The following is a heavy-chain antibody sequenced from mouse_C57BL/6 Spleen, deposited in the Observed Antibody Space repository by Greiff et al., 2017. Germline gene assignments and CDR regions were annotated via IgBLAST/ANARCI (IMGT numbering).Heavy chain of an antibody. CDR3: ATPLPYYRTRFAY. D-gene: IGHD2-14*01. CDR2: IYPRSGNT. V-gene: IGHV1-81*01. J-gene: IGHJ3*01. CDR1: GYTFTSYG. Sequence: VQLQQSGAELARPGASVKLSCKASGYTFTSYGISWVKQRTGQGLEWIGEIYPRSGNTYYNEKFKGKATLTADKSSSTAYMELRSLTSEDSAVYFCATPLPYYRTRFAYWGQGTLGTVSA.